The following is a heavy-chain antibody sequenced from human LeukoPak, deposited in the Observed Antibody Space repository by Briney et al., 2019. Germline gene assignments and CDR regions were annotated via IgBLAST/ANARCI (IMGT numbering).Heavy chain of an antibody. Sequence: GGSLKLSCAASGFTFSSYAMSWVRQAPGKGLEWVSAISGSGGSTYYADSVKGRFTISRDNSKNTLYLQMNSLRAEDTAVYYCGATGNYYYYGMDVWGQGTTVTVSS. J-gene: IGHJ6*02. CDR2: ISGSGGST. CDR3: GATGNYYYYGMDV. CDR1: GFTFSSYA. V-gene: IGHV3-23*01. D-gene: IGHD1-14*01.